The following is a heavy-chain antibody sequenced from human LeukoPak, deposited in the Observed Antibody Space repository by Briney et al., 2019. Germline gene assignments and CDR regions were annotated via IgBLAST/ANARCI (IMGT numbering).Heavy chain of an antibody. Sequence: PGGSLRLSCAASGFTFSSYWMSWVRQAPGKGLEWVANIKQDGSEKYYVDSVKGRFTISRDNAKNSLYLQMNSLRAEDTAVYYCARCPGYSVYDTFDYWGQGTLVTVSS. CDR1: GFTFSSYW. CDR2: IKQDGSEK. V-gene: IGHV3-7*03. D-gene: IGHD5/OR15-5a*01. CDR3: ARCPGYSVYDTFDY. J-gene: IGHJ4*02.